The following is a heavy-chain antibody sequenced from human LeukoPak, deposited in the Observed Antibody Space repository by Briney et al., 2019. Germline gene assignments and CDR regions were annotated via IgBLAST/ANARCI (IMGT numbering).Heavy chain of an antibody. Sequence: ASVKVSCKPSGYTFPSYYMHWVRQAPGHGLEWMGVINPSGGSTSYAQKLQGRVTITRNTSISTAYMELSSLRSEDTAVYYCARGAGGSYFAGAFDIWGQGTMVTVSS. CDR2: INPSGGST. J-gene: IGHJ3*02. CDR3: ARGAGGSYFAGAFDI. CDR1: GYTFPSYY. D-gene: IGHD1-26*01. V-gene: IGHV1-46*01.